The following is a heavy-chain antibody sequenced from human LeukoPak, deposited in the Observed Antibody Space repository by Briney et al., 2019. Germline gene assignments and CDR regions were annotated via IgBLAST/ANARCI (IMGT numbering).Heavy chain of an antibody. J-gene: IGHJ4*02. CDR1: GFTFSSYG. Sequence: SGGSLRLSCAASGFTFSSYGMHWVRQAPGKGLEWVAFIRYDGSNKYYADSVKGRFTISRDNSKNTLYLQMNSLRAEDTAVYYCAKVRGGAKGDDYFDYWGQGTLVTVSS. CDR2: IRYDGSNK. V-gene: IGHV3-30*02. D-gene: IGHD2-15*01. CDR3: AKVRGGAKGDDYFDY.